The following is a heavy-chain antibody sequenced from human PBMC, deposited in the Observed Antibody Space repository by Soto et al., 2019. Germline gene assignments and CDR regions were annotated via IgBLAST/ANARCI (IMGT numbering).Heavy chain of an antibody. D-gene: IGHD4-17*01. CDR2: IYHSGST. CDR3: ARGMTTVTTFDY. V-gene: IGHV4-30-2*01. Sequence: PSETLPLTCAVSGGSIGSGGYSCNWIRQPPGKGLEWIGYIYHSGSTYYNPSLKSRVTISVDRSKNQFSLKLSSVTAADTAVYYCARGMTTVTTFDYWGQGTLVTVSS. CDR1: GGSIGSGGYS. J-gene: IGHJ4*02.